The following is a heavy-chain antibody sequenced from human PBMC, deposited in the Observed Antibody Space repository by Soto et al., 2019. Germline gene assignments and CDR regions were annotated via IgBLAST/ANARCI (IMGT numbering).Heavy chain of an antibody. V-gene: IGHV3-48*03. CDR2: INRGGSTI. D-gene: IGHD3-22*01. Sequence: EVQLVESGGGLVQPGGSLRLSCAASGFTFSSYEMNWVRQAPGKGLEWVSYINRGGSTIYYADSVKGRFTISRDNTKNSLYLQMNSLRAEDTAVYYCARGFYDSSAYYPGSWGQGTLVAVSS. CDR3: ARGFYDSSAYYPGS. CDR1: GFTFSSYE. J-gene: IGHJ4*02.